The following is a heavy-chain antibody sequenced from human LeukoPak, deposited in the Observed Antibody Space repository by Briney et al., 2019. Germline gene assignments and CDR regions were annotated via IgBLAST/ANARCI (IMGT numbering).Heavy chain of an antibody. J-gene: IGHJ4*02. CDR2: FDPEDGET. CDR3: ATDTTTVGYDSSGYNY. D-gene: IGHD3-22*01. CDR1: GHTLTELS. Sequence: ASVKVSCKVSGHTLTELSMHWVRQAPGKGLEWMGGFDPEDGETIYAQKFQGRVTMTEDTSTDTAYMELSSLRSEDTAVYYCATDTTTVGYDSSGYNYWGQGTLVTVSS. V-gene: IGHV1-24*01.